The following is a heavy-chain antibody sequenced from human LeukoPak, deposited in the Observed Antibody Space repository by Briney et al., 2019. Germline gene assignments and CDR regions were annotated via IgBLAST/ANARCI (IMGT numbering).Heavy chain of an antibody. J-gene: IGHJ4*02. CDR3: ARSGNSPFDY. CDR1: GFTVSSNY. Sequence: GGSLRLSCAASGFTVSSNYMSWVRQAPGKGLEWVSVIYSSGSTSYADSVKGRFTISRDNSKNTLYLQMNGPGAEDTAVYYCARSGNSPFDYWGQGTLVTVSS. V-gene: IGHV3-66*01. CDR2: IYSSGST. D-gene: IGHD3-10*01.